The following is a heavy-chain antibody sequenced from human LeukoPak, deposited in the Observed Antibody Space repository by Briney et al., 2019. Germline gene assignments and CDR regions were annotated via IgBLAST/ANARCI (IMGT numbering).Heavy chain of an antibody. CDR1: GFTFSSYA. CDR3: ARDGYGSGSLGAFDI. D-gene: IGHD3-10*01. V-gene: IGHV3-30-3*01. Sequence: HSGGSLRLSCAASGFTFSSYAMHWVRQAPGKGLEWVAVISYDGSNKYYADSVKGRFTISRDNSKNTLYLQMNSLRAEDTAVYYCARDGYGSGSLGAFDIWGQGTMVTVSS. J-gene: IGHJ3*02. CDR2: ISYDGSNK.